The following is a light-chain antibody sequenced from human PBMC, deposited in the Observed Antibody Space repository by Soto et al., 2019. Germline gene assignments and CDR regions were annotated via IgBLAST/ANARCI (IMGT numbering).Light chain of an antibody. CDR3: QQYNDWPPLT. CDR1: QSIRTN. Sequence: EIMMTQSPATVSVSPGERATLSCRASQSIRTNVAWYQQKPGQALRLLIYDASTRATGLSSRFSGSGSGTEFSLTISSRQSEDVAIYYCQQYNDWPPLTFGGGTRLQI. CDR2: DAS. V-gene: IGKV3-15*01. J-gene: IGKJ4*01.